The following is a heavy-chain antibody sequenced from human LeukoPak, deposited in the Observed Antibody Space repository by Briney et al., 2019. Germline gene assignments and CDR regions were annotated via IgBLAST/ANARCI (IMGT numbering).Heavy chain of an antibody. D-gene: IGHD3-10*01. Sequence: PGGSLRLSCAASGFTFSSYVMHWVRQAPGKGLEWVAVISFDGSNEYYADSVKGRFTISRDNSKNTLYLQMNSLRAEDTAVYYCARDAGPLLANGISDYWGQGTLVTVSS. CDR1: GFTFSSYV. V-gene: IGHV3-30*03. CDR2: ISFDGSNE. J-gene: IGHJ4*02. CDR3: ARDAGPLLANGISDY.